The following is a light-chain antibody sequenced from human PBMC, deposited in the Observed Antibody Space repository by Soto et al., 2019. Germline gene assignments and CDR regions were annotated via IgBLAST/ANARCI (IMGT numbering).Light chain of an antibody. CDR2: GAS. V-gene: IGKV3-20*01. CDR3: QQYGISPFT. Sequence: VLTQSPGTLSLSPGARATLSCRASQFVSSTYLAWYQQRPGQAPRLLIYGASSRATGIPDRFSGGGSETGFTLTISRLESEDSAVYYCQQYGISPFTFGGGTKVDIK. J-gene: IGKJ4*01. CDR1: QFVSSTY.